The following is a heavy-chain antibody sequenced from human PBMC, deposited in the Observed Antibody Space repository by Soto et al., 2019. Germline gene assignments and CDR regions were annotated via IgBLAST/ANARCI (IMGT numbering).Heavy chain of an antibody. Sequence: GGSLRLSCAASGFTFSSYAMSWVRQAPGKGLEWVSAISGSGGSTYYADSVRGRFTISRDNSKNTLYLQMNSLRAEDTAVYYCAKGQWEWLLYLFDYWGQGTLVTVS. CDR3: AKGQWEWLLYLFDY. J-gene: IGHJ4*02. D-gene: IGHD3-3*01. CDR1: GFTFSSYA. V-gene: IGHV3-23*01. CDR2: ISGSGGST.